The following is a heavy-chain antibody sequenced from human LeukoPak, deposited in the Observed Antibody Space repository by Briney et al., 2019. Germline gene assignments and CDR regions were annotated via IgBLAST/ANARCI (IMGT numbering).Heavy chain of an antibody. CDR2: IYYSGST. D-gene: IGHD3-16*01. J-gene: IGHJ4*02. CDR1: GGSISSSSYY. CDR3: ARGDQLRGMVY. V-gene: IGHV4-39*07. Sequence: SETLSLTCTVSGGSISSSSYYWGWIRQPPGKGLEWIGSIYYSGSTYYNPSLKSRVTISVDTSKNQFSLKLSSVTAADTAVYYCARGDQLRGMVYWGQGTLVTVSS.